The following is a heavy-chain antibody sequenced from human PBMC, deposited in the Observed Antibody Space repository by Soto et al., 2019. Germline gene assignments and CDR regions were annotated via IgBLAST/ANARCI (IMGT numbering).Heavy chain of an antibody. D-gene: IGHD3-16*01. J-gene: IGHJ4*02. CDR3: ARDLGGYASH. CDR2: INTDGSTT. CDR1: GFTFSHYW. Sequence: EVQLVESGGGLVQPGRSLRLSCAASGFTFSHYWMHWVRQAPGKGPVWVSRINTDGSTTNYADSVKGRFTISSDNAKNTLYLQTNSLGAEDTAVYYCARDLGGYASHWGQGTLVTVSS. V-gene: IGHV3-74*01.